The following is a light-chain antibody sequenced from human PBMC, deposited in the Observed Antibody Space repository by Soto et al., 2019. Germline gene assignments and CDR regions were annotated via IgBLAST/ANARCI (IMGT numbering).Light chain of an antibody. Sequence: TVLTQSPVTLSLSPGERATLSCRASQSVSSSLAWYQQKPGQAPRLLIYDAFKRATGIPARFSGSGSGTEFTLTISSLEPEDIAVYYCQQRDTWPLYTFGQGTKLEIK. CDR3: QQRDTWPLYT. V-gene: IGKV3-11*01. CDR1: QSVSSS. CDR2: DAF. J-gene: IGKJ2*01.